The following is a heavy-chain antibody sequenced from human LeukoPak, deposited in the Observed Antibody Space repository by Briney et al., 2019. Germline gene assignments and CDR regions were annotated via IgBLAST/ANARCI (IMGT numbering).Heavy chain of an antibody. Sequence: GESLKISCKGSGYSFTSYWIGWVRQMPGKGLEWMGIIYPGDSDTRYSPSFQGQVTISADKSISTAYLQWSSLKASDTAMYYCASTAPALGYCSGGSCYSGFDYWGQGTLVTVSS. CDR2: IYPGDSDT. CDR1: GYSFTSYW. CDR3: ASTAPALGYCSGGSCYSGFDY. V-gene: IGHV5-51*01. D-gene: IGHD2-15*01. J-gene: IGHJ4*02.